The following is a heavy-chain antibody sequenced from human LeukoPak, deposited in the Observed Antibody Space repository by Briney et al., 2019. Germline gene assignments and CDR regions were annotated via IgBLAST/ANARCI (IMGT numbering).Heavy chain of an antibody. J-gene: IGHJ4*02. CDR3: ARAPSQGDYYDSSGYYYHYFDY. CDR1: GGTFSSYA. Sequence: GASVKVSCKASGGTFSSYAISWVRQAPGQGLEWMGGIIPIFGTANYAQKFQGRVTITADKSTSTAYMELSSLRSEDTAVYYCARAPSQGDYYDSSGYYYHYFDYWGQGTLVTVSS. V-gene: IGHV1-69*06. D-gene: IGHD3-22*01. CDR2: IIPIFGTA.